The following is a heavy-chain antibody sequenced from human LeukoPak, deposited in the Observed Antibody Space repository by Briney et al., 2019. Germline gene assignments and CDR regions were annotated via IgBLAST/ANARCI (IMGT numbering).Heavy chain of an antibody. CDR2: ISPYNSNT. CDR1: GYTFNNYG. J-gene: IGHJ3*02. Sequence: GASVKVSCKASGYTFNNYGISWVRQVPGQGLEWMGWISPYNSNTKFAQKFQGRVTVTTETSTSTAYMELRSLRSDDTAVYYCARQSYFDGRGDDAFDIWGQGTMVTVSS. V-gene: IGHV1-18*01. CDR3: ARQSYFDGRGDDAFDI. D-gene: IGHD2-15*01.